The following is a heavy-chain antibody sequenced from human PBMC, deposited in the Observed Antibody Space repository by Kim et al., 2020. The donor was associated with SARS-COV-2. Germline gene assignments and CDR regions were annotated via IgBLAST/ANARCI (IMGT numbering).Heavy chain of an antibody. CDR3: AKVPAVGWYYGMDV. D-gene: IGHD2-2*01. V-gene: IGHV3-23*01. J-gene: IGHJ6*02. CDR1: GFTFSSYA. CDR2: ISGSGGST. Sequence: GGSLRLSCAASGFTFSSYAMSWVRQAPGKGLEWVSAISGSGGSTYYADSVKGRFTISRDNSKNTLYLQMNSLRAEDTAVYYCAKVPAVGWYYGMDVWGQGTTVTVSS.